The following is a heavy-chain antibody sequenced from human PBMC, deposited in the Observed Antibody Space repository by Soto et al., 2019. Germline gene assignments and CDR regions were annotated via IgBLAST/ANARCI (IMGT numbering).Heavy chain of an antibody. CDR2: INHSGST. D-gene: IGHD3-22*01. Sequence: SETLSLTCAVYGGSFSGYYWSWIRQPPGKGLEWIGEINHSGSTNYNPSLKSRVTISVDTSKNQFSLKLSSVTAADTAVYYCARIGYYDSSGFDYWGQGTLVTVS. J-gene: IGHJ4*02. CDR1: GGSFSGYY. V-gene: IGHV4-34*01. CDR3: ARIGYYDSSGFDY.